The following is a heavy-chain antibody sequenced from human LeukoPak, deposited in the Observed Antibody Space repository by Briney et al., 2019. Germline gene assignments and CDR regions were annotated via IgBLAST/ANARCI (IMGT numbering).Heavy chain of an antibody. CDR1: GGSISSGDYY. J-gene: IGHJ6*02. CDR2: IYYSGST. CDR3: ARDRINYDILTGYYYYYYYGMDV. D-gene: IGHD3-9*01. V-gene: IGHV4-30-4*01. Sequence: SETLSLTCTVSGGSISSGDYYWSWIRQPPGKGLEWIGYIYYSGSTYYNPSLKSRVTISVDTSKNQFSLKLGSVTAADTAVYYCARDRINYDILTGYYYYYYYGMDVWGQGTTVTVSS.